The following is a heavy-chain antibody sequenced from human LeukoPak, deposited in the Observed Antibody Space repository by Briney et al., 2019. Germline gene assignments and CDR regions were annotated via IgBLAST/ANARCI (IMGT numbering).Heavy chain of an antibody. CDR3: MGRGYKAPSFDY. D-gene: IGHD3-22*01. Sequence: GASVKVSCKASGYTFTSYDINWVRQATGQGLEWMGWMNPNSGNTGYAQKFQGRVTMTRNTSISTAYMELSSLRSEDTAVYYCMGRGYKAPSFDYWGQGTLVTVSS. CDR2: MNPNSGNT. J-gene: IGHJ4*02. CDR1: GYTFTSYD. V-gene: IGHV1-8*01.